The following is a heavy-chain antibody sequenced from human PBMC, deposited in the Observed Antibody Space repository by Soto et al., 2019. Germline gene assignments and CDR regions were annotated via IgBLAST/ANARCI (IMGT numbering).Heavy chain of an antibody. D-gene: IGHD2-2*01. CDR2: ISSSSSTI. CDR3: ARRGSSPYCSSTSCFLHYMDV. V-gene: IGHV3-48*01. J-gene: IGHJ6*03. CDR1: GFTFSSYS. Sequence: PGGSLRLSCAASGFTFSSYSMNWVRQAPGKGLEWVSYISSSSSTIYYADSVKGRFTISRDNAKNSLYLQMNSLRAEDTAVYYCARRGSSPYCSSTSCFLHYMDVWGKGTTVTVSS.